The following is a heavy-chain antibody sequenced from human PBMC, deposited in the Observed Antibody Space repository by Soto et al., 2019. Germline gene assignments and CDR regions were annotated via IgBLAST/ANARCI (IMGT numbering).Heavy chain of an antibody. J-gene: IGHJ4*02. CDR1: GFRFEDYA. CDR2: ISWNSGSI. Sequence: GGSLRLSCAASGFRFEDYAMHWVRQAPGKGLEWVSGISWNSGSIGYADSVKGRFTISRDNAKNPLYLQMNSLRPEDTALYYCAKAYSGSGGPFDYWGQGILVTVSS. CDR3: AKAYSGSGGPFDY. V-gene: IGHV3-9*01. D-gene: IGHD6-6*01.